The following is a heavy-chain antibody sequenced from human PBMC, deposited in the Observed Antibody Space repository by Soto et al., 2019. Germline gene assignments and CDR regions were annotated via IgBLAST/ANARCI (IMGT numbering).Heavy chain of an antibody. V-gene: IGHV4-39*01. CDR3: AGHSWLQLLPQH. D-gene: IGHD5-12*01. Sequence: SETLSLTCTVSGGSISSSSYYWGWIRQPPGKGLEWIGSIYYSGSTYYNPSLKSRVTISVDTSKNQFSMKLSSVTAADTAVYYCAGHSWLQLLPQHWGQGTLVTVSS. CDR2: IYYSGST. CDR1: GGSISSSSYY. J-gene: IGHJ1*01.